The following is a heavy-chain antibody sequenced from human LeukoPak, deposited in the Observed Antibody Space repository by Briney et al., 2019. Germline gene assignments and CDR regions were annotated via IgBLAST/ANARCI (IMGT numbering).Heavy chain of an antibody. J-gene: IGHJ4*02. CDR1: GFSLSTSGVG. D-gene: IGHD3-10*01. V-gene: IGHV2-5*02. Sequence: SGLTLVKPTQTLTLTCSFSGFSLSTSGVGVGWIRQPPGKALEWLALIYWDDDKRYSPSLKNRLTITKDTSKNQVVLTMTNMDPVDTATYYCAHLGGSGTYYNFYYFDNWGQGTLVTVSS. CDR3: AHLGGSGTYYNFYYFDN. CDR2: IYWDDDK.